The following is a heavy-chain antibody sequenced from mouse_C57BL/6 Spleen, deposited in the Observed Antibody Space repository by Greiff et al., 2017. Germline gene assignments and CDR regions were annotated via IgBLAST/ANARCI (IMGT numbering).Heavy chain of an antibody. CDR2: ISNGGGST. Sequence: EVKLMESGGGLVQPGGSLKLSCAASGFTFSDYYMYWVRQTPEKRLEWVAYISNGGGSTYYPDTVKGRFTISRDNAKNTLYLQMSRLKSEDTAMYYCARQKTGTLYFDYWGQGTTLTVSS. V-gene: IGHV5-12*01. D-gene: IGHD4-1*01. J-gene: IGHJ2*01. CDR3: ARQKTGTLYFDY. CDR1: GFTFSDYY.